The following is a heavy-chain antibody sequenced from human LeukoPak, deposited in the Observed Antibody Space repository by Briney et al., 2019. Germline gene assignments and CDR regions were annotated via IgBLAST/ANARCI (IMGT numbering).Heavy chain of an antibody. CDR1: GGSISSSSHY. CDR3: ARGGNAFDI. Sequence: SETLSLTCTVSGGSISSSSHYWGWIRQPPGKGLEWIGSMYYSGSTYYNPSLKSRVTISVDASKNQFSLKVSSVTAADTAVYYCARGGNAFDIWGQGTMVTVSS. D-gene: IGHD1-26*01. V-gene: IGHV4-39*01. CDR2: MYYSGST. J-gene: IGHJ3*02.